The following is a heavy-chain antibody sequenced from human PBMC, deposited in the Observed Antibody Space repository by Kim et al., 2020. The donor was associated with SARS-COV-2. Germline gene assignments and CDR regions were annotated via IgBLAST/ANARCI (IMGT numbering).Heavy chain of an antibody. J-gene: IGHJ3*02. Sequence: GGSLRLSCTASGFIFTGSPMNWIRQAPGKGLEWISNTRGHGGSTYSDAVKDRFTASRGNAKNSLFLQLTNTRDEDTALDYCWRDYDWAFHIRGQGTMVTVS. D-gene: IGHD5-12*01. V-gene: IGHV3-48*02. CDR3: WRDYDWAFHI. CDR1: GFIFTGSP. CDR2: TRGHGGST.